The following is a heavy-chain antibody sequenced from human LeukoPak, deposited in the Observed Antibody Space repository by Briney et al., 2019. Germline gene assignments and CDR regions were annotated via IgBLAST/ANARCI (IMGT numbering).Heavy chain of an antibody. D-gene: IGHD2-8*02. CDR3: ARDERGYYYTGAFFGAIDF. CDR2: IWYDGSNK. Sequence: GGSLRLSCAASGFTFNSYAMHWVRQAPGKGLEWVAFIWYDGSNKYYADSVKGRFTASRDNSKNTVYLQMNSLRAGDTAVYYCARDERGYYYTGAFFGAIDFWGQGTLVTVSS. J-gene: IGHJ4*02. V-gene: IGHV3-33*01. CDR1: GFTFNSYA.